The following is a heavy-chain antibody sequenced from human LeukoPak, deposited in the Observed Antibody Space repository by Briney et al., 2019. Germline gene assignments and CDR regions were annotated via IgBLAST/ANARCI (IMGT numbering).Heavy chain of an antibody. J-gene: IGHJ4*02. V-gene: IGHV3-7*04. CDR1: GFTFSTYW. Sequence: GGSLRLSCTASGFTFSTYWMSWVRQAPGKGLEWVANIKQDGSDKNFVDSVKGRFTISRDNAKKSLYLQMNSLRVEDTAVYYCAREVPGGATALDHWGQGTLVTVSS. D-gene: IGHD1-26*01. CDR3: AREVPGGATALDH. CDR2: IKQDGSDK.